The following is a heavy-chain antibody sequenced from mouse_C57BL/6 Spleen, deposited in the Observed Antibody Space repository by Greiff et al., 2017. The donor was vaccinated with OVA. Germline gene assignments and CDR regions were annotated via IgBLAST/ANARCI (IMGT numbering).Heavy chain of an antibody. D-gene: IGHD1-1*01. J-gene: IGHJ2*01. CDR2: ISSGGSYT. CDR1: GFTFSSYG. V-gene: IGHV5-6*01. Sequence: EVKLVESGGDLVKPGGSLKLSCAASGFTFSSYGMSWVRQTPDKRLEWVATISSGGSYTYYPDSVKGRFTISRDNAKNTLYLQMSSLKSEDTAMYYCARQRDYGSSYDFDYWGQGTTLTVSS. CDR3: ARQRDYGSSYDFDY.